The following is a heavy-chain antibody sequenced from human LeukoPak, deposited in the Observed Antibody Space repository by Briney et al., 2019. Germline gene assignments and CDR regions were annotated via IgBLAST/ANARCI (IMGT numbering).Heavy chain of an antibody. Sequence: GGSLRLSCATSGFTFSSYEMNWVRQAPGKGLEWVSYISSSGGTIYYADSVKGRFTISRDNTENSLYLQMNSLRAEDTAVYYCARNRCGWGSALPLWGQGTLVTVSS. CDR1: GFTFSSYE. J-gene: IGHJ4*02. D-gene: IGHD3-10*01. CDR3: ARNRCGWGSALPL. V-gene: IGHV3-48*03. CDR2: ISSSGGTI.